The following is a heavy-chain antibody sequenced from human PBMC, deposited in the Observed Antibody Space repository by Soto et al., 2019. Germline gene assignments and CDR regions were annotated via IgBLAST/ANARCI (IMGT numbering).Heavy chain of an antibody. CDR3: ARSCFGSSSCPGYYGMDV. CDR2: IYYSGST. V-gene: IGHV4-61*01. D-gene: IGHD6-6*01. Sequence: PSETLSLTCTVSGGSVSSGSYYWSWIRQPPGEGLEWIGYIYYSGSTNYNPSLKSRVTISVDTSKNQFSLKLSSVTAADTAVYYCARSCFGSSSCPGYYGMDVWGQGTTVTVSS. CDR1: GGSVSSGSYY. J-gene: IGHJ6*02.